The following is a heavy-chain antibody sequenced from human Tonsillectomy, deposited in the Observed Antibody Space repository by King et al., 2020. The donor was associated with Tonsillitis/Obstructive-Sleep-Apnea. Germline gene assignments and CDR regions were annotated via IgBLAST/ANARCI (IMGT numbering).Heavy chain of an antibody. CDR1: GGSFSGYY. D-gene: IGHD2-15*01. CDR3: ACRDIPDI. Sequence: VQLPQWGAGLLKPSETLSLTCAVSGGSFSGYYWSWIRQPPGKGLEWIGEINHSGSTNYNPSLKSRVTISVDTSKNQFSLKLSSVTAADTAVYYCACRDIPDIWGQGTMVTVSS. V-gene: IGHV4-34*01. CDR2: INHSGST. J-gene: IGHJ3*02.